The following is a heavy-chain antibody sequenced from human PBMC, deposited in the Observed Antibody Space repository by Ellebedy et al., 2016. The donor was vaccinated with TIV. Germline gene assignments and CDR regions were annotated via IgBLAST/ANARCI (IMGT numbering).Heavy chain of an antibody. CDR1: GFTFSAYS. D-gene: IGHD3-3*01. Sequence: GESLKISXAASGFTFSAYSMDWVRQVPGKVLEWVSSISATRGDIYYADSVKGRFTTSRDNAKNSVYLQMNSLRAEDTAVYYCARDNEMLGYYDFCDYWGQGTLVTVSS. CDR3: ARDNEMLGYYDFCDY. CDR2: ISATRGDI. J-gene: IGHJ4*02. V-gene: IGHV3-21*01.